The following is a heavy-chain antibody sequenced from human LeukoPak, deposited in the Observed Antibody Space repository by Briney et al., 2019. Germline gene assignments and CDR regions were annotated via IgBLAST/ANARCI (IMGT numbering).Heavy chain of an antibody. Sequence: GGSLRLSCAASGFTFDDYAMHWVRQAPGKGLEWVSGISWNSGSIGYADSVKGRFTISRDNAKNSLYLQMNSLRAEDTALYYCAKGYYDILTGSHFDYWGQGTMVTVSS. D-gene: IGHD3-9*01. CDR1: GFTFDDYA. V-gene: IGHV3-9*01. CDR2: ISWNSGSI. J-gene: IGHJ4*02. CDR3: AKGYYDILTGSHFDY.